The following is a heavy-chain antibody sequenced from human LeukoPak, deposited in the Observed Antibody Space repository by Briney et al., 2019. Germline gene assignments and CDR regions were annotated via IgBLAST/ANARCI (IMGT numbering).Heavy chain of an antibody. Sequence: ASVKVSCKASVYTFTSYDINWVRQATGQGLEWMGWMNPNSGNTGYAQKFQGRVTMTRNTSISTAYMELSSLRSEDTAVYYCARGLYYDSSGYYYDAFDIWGQGTMVTVSS. CDR1: VYTFTSYD. D-gene: IGHD3-22*01. V-gene: IGHV1-8*01. CDR3: ARGLYYDSSGYYYDAFDI. CDR2: MNPNSGNT. J-gene: IGHJ3*02.